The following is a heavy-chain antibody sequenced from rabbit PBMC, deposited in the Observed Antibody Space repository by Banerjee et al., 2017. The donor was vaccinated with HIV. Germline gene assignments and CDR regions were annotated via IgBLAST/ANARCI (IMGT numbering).Heavy chain of an antibody. D-gene: IGHD6-1*01. CDR3: ARGGAGYDYATTRLDL. CDR1: GFDFSDNA. CDR2: IYNGDGST. J-gene: IGHJ3*01. Sequence: QSLEESGGDLVKPEGSLTLTCKASGFDFSDNALCWVRQAPGKGLEWIGCIYNGDGSTYYASWAKGRFTISKTSSTTVTLQMTSLTAADTATYFCARGGAGYDYATTRLDLWGQGTLVTVS. V-gene: IGHV1S40*01.